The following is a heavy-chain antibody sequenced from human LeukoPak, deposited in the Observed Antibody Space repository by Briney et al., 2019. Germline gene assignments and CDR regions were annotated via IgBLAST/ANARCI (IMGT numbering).Heavy chain of an antibody. J-gene: IGHJ6*02. CDR2: IKSKTDGGTT. D-gene: IGHD7-27*01. Sequence: PGGSLRLSCAASGFTFSNAWMSWVRQAPGKGLEWVGRIKSKTDGGTTDYAAPVKGRFTISRDDSKNTLYLQMNSLKTEDTAVYYCTTRGPSGVYYYYGMDVWGQGTTVTVSS. V-gene: IGHV3-15*01. CDR3: TTRGPSGVYYYYGMDV. CDR1: GFTFSNAW.